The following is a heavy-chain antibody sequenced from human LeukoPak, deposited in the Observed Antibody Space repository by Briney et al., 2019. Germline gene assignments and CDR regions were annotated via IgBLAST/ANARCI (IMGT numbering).Heavy chain of an antibody. D-gene: IGHD2-15*01. J-gene: IGHJ4*02. CDR2: ISSSSSYI. Sequence: GGSLRLSCAASGFTFSSYSMNWVRQAPGKGLEWVSSISSSSSYIYYADSVKGRFTISRDNSKNTLYLQMNSLRAEDTAVYYCAKPQYCSGGSCYPGRPLDYWGQGTLVTVSS. CDR3: AKPQYCSGGSCYPGRPLDY. CDR1: GFTFSSYS. V-gene: IGHV3-21*04.